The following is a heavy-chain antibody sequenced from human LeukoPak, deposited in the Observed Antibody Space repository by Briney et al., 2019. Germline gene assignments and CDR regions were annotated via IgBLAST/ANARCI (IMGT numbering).Heavy chain of an antibody. Sequence: SETLSLTCTVSGGSISSGGYYWSWIRQPPGKGLEWIGYIYHSGSTYYNPSLTSRVTISVDRSKNQFSLKLSSVTAADTAVYYCAGRESGYYLYWGQGTLVTVSS. V-gene: IGHV4-30-2*01. CDR1: GGSISSGGYY. J-gene: IGHJ4*02. D-gene: IGHD3-22*01. CDR3: AGRESGYYLY. CDR2: IYHSGST.